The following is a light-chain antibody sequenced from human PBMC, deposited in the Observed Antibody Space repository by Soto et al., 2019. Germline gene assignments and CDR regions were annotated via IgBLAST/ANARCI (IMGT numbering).Light chain of an antibody. CDR3: QQYGKLLLT. J-gene: IGKJ4*01. Sequence: DIQMTQSPSSLSASVGDRVTITCQASQDISNYLNWYQQKPGKAPKLLIYDASNLETGVPSRFSGSGSGTDFTFTISRLQPEDIATYYCQQYGKLLLTFGGATKGEIK. CDR1: QDISNY. V-gene: IGKV1-33*01. CDR2: DAS.